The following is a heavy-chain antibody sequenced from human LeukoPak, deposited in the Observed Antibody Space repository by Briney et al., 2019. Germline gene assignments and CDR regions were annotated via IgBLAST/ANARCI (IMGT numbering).Heavy chain of an antibody. CDR1: GFTFSDYY. CDR3: AREDPITGTTLSDY. Sequence: GGSLRLFCAASGFTFSDYYMSWIRQAPGKGLERVSYISSSGSTIYYADSVKGRFTISRDNAKNSLYLQMNSLRAEDTAVYYCAREDPITGTTLSDYWGQGTLVTVSS. CDR2: ISSSGSTI. J-gene: IGHJ4*02. D-gene: IGHD1-20*01. V-gene: IGHV3-11*01.